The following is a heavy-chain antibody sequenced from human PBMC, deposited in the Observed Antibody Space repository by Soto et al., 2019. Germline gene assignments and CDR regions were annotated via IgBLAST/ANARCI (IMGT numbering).Heavy chain of an antibody. J-gene: IGHJ6*03. V-gene: IGHV3-15*01. CDR3: TTHYMVRGADYYYYYMDV. CDR1: GFTFSNAW. Sequence: GESLKISCAASGFTFSNAWMSWVRQAPGKGLEWVGRIKSKTDGGTTDYAAPVKGRFTISRDDSKNTLYLQMNSLKTEDTAVYYCTTHYMVRGADYYYYYMDVWGKGTTVTVSS. CDR2: IKSKTDGGTT. D-gene: IGHD3-10*01.